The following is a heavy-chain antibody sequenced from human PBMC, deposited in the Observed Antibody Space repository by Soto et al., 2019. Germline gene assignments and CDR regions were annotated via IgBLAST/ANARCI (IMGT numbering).Heavy chain of an antibody. CDR2: VSVDGSLE. CDR3: SRRRAGSGYYFDH. D-gene: IGHD3-22*01. V-gene: IGHV3-30-3*01. Sequence: QVQLVESGGGVVQPGGSLRLSCVASGFTFSTYAIHWVRQAPGKGLEWVALVSVDGSLEHYADSVKGRSTVSRDNSKSTLYFQMNSLRPEDTAVYYCSRRRAGSGYYFDHWGQGTLVTVSS. J-gene: IGHJ4*02. CDR1: GFTFSTYA.